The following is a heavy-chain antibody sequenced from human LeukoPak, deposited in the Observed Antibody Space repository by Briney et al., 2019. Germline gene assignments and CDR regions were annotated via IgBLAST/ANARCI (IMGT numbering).Heavy chain of an antibody. Sequence: GGSLRLSCAASGFTFSSYGMHWVRQAPGKGLEWMTFIRYDGSNKYYADSVKGRFTISRDNSKNTLYLQMNSLRAEDTAVYYCARRAGGYSHPYDYWGQGILVTVSS. V-gene: IGHV3-30*02. J-gene: IGHJ4*02. D-gene: IGHD4-23*01. CDR1: GFTFSSYG. CDR3: ARRAGGYSHPYDY. CDR2: IRYDGSNK.